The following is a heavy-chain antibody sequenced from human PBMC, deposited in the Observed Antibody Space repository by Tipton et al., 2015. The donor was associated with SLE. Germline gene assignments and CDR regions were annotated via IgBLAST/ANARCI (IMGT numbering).Heavy chain of an antibody. D-gene: IGHD3-16*01. CDR1: GGSISSGSYY. CDR2: INHSGST. J-gene: IGHJ4*02. Sequence: TLSLTCTVSGGSISSGSYYWSWIRQPPGKGLEWIGEINHSGSTNYNPSLKSRVTISVDTSKNQFSLKLSSVTAADTAVYYCARGLGLLRQPLSYWGQGTLVTVSS. V-gene: IGHV4-39*07. CDR3: ARGLGLLRQPLSY.